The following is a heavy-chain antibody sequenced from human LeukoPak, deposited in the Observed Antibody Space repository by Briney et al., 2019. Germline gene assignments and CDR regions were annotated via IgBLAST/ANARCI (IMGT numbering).Heavy chain of an antibody. CDR1: GGSFSGYY. D-gene: IGHD5-18*01. V-gene: IGHV4-34*01. CDR2: INHSGSN. J-gene: IGHJ4*02. CDR3: ARGGIQLWLRGVGGGRGTYFDY. Sequence: PSEPLSLTCAVYGGSFSGYYWSWIRQPPGKGLEWIGEINHSGSNNYNPSLKSRVTISVDTSKNQFSLKLSSVTAADTAVYYCARGGIQLWLRGVGGGRGTYFDYWGQGTLVTVSS.